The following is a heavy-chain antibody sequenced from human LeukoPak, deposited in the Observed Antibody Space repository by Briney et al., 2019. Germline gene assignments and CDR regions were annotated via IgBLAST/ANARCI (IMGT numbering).Heavy chain of an antibody. CDR2: IKQDGSEK. J-gene: IGHJ6*03. V-gene: IGHV3-7*03. D-gene: IGHD2-15*01. Sequence: GGSLRLSCAASGFTFSSYWMSWVRQAPGKGLEWEANIKQDGSEKYYVDSVKGRFTISRDNAKNSLYLQMNSPRDEDTALYYCVRGGGSIRHSYYYYVDVWGKGTSVTVSS. CDR1: GFTFSSYW. CDR3: VRGGGSIRHSYYYYVDV.